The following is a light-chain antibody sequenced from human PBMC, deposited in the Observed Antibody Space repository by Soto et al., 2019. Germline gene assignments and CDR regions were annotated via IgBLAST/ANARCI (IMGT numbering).Light chain of an antibody. J-gene: IGKJ1*01. CDR1: QSVRSNY. V-gene: IGKV3-20*01. Sequence: EIVLTQSPGTLTLSPGERATLSCRASQSVRSNYLAWYQQGPGQAPRLLIFAASSRATGIPDRFSGSGSGTDFTVTISRLEPEDFAVYYCQQYCTSPWTFGQGTKVDIK. CDR2: AAS. CDR3: QQYCTSPWT.